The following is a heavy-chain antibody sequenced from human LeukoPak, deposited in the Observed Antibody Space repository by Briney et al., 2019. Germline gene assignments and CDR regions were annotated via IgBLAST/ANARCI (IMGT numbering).Heavy chain of an antibody. CDR2: IIPFIGGS. CDR3: ARSSKGKSDIRAAGAFDS. Sequence: ASVKVSCKFSEGTFSTYAISWVRQAPGQGLEGMGRIIPFIGGSNYVQRFQGRVTITADESTSTAYMELSSLRSEDTAVYYCARSSKGKSDIRAAGAFDSWGQGSLVTVSS. D-gene: IGHD6-13*01. J-gene: IGHJ4*02. V-gene: IGHV1-69*01. CDR1: EGTFSTYA.